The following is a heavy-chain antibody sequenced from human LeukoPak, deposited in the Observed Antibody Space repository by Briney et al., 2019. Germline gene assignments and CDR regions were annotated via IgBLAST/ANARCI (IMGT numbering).Heavy chain of an antibody. D-gene: IGHD6-19*01. Sequence: PGGSLRLSCAGSGFTFSNYVMSWVRQAPGKGLEWVSSISSSSSYIYYADSVKGRFTISRDNAKNSLYLQMNSLRAEDTAVYYCASLVTVAGFDYWGQGTLVTVSS. CDR3: ASLVTVAGFDY. CDR2: ISSSSSYI. V-gene: IGHV3-21*01. CDR1: GFTFSNYV. J-gene: IGHJ4*02.